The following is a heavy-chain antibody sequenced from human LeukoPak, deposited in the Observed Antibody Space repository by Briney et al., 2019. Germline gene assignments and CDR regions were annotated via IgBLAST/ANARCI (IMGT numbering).Heavy chain of an antibody. CDR3: AKSRLVHNYYYGMDV. Sequence: PGGSLRLSCAASGFTFSSYGMHWVRQAPDKGLEWVAVISYDGSNKYYADSVKGRFTISRDNSKNTLYLQMNSLRAEDTAVYYCAKSRLVHNYYYGMDVWGQGTTVTVSS. CDR1: GFTFSSYG. J-gene: IGHJ6*02. V-gene: IGHV3-30*18. CDR2: ISYDGSNK. D-gene: IGHD3-10*01.